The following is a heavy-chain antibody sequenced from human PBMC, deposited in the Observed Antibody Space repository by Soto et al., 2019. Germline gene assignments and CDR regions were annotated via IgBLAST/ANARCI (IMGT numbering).Heavy chain of an antibody. CDR2: IYYSGSI. CDR1: GGSITSSSYY. V-gene: IGHV4-39*01. CDR3: ARLLHDNRGYYYFDY. Sequence: QLQLXXSGPGLVKPSETLSLTCSVSGGSITSSSYYWGWIRQPPGKGLEWIAAIYYSGSIYHNPSLKSRVTMSIDTSTNQFSLKMSSVTATDTAVYYCARLLHDNRGYYYFDYWGRGTLVTVSS. D-gene: IGHD3-9*01. J-gene: IGHJ4*02.